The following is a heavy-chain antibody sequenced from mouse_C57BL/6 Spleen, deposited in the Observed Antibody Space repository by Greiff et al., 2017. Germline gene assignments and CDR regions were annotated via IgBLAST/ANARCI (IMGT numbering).Heavy chain of an antibody. CDR1: GFNIKDYY. Sequence: EVQVVESGAELVKPGASVKLSCTASGFNIKDYYMHWVKQRTEQGLEWIGRIDPEDGETKYAPKFQGKATITADTSSNTAYLQLSSLTSEDTAVYYCATTVVATSWFAYWGQGTLVTVSA. CDR3: ATTVVATSWFAY. D-gene: IGHD1-1*01. CDR2: IDPEDGET. V-gene: IGHV14-2*01. J-gene: IGHJ3*01.